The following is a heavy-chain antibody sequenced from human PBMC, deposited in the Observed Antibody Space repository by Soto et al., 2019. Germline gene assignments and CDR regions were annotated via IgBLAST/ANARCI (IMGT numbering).Heavy chain of an antibody. V-gene: IGHV4-34*01. CDR3: ARPGVAASGNFYF. J-gene: IGHJ1*01. D-gene: IGHD2-15*01. CDR1: AGFYKGSS. CDR2: INNLGST. Sequence: SAIQSPTCAASAGFYKGSSCPLFRQPPGRGLEWIGEINNLGSTHHNPCLKSRVTLSADTSKSQFSLEIKSLTAADTAVYYCARPGVAASGNFYFWGRGTMVTGSS.